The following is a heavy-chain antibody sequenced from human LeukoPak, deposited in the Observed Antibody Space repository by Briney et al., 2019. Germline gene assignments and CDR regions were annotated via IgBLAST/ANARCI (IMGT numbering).Heavy chain of an antibody. CDR2: ISSSSSTI. D-gene: IGHD3-10*01. J-gene: IGHJ4*02. V-gene: IGHV3-48*01. CDR3: ARLSYDSGTHYTCYEY. CDR1: GFTFSSYG. Sequence: GGSLRLSCAASGFTFSSYGMSWVRQAPGKGLEWVSYISSSSSTIYYADSVKGRFTISRDNAKNSLYLQMNSLRADDTAVYYCARLSYDSGTHYTCYEYWGQGTLVTVSS.